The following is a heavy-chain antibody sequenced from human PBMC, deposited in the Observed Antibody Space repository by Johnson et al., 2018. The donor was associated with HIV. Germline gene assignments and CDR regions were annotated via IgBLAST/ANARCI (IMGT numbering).Heavy chain of an antibody. J-gene: IGHJ3*02. CDR2: IWYDGSNK. Sequence: QMLLVESGGGVVQPGRSLRLSCAASGFTFSSYGMHWVRHAPGKGLEWVAVIWYDGSNKYYADSVKGRFTISRDNSKNTLYLQMNSLRAEDTAVYYCASASSGSYYDQEPFDAFDIWGQGTMVTVSS. V-gene: IGHV3-33*01. CDR3: ASASSGSYYDQEPFDAFDI. D-gene: IGHD1-26*01. CDR1: GFTFSSYG.